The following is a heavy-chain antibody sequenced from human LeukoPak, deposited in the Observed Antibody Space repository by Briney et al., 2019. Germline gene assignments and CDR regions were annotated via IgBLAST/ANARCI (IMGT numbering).Heavy chain of an antibody. J-gene: IGHJ6*02. Sequence: GGSLRLSCAAPGFTFNNYALSWVRQAPGKGLEWVSTIGTSINNTYYADSVKGRFTISRDNSNHTLSLQMSSLRAEDTAIYYCARDQAFDWFYYYYGMDVWGLGTTVIVSS. CDR3: ARDQAFDWFYYYYGMDV. V-gene: IGHV3-23*01. CDR1: GFTFNNYA. CDR2: IGTSINNT. D-gene: IGHD3-9*01.